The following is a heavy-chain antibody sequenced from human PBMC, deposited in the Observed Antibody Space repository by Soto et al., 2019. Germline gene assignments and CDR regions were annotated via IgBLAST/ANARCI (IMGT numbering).Heavy chain of an antibody. CDR2: IFLNGRDK. V-gene: IGHV3-30*13. CDR1: GFNFNTYF. J-gene: IGHJ4*02. Sequence: QVQLVQSGGGVVQPGRSRRLSCAASGFNFNTYFMHWVRQAPGKWLEWVAMIFLNGRDKEYADSVKGRFTISRDNSNKRMYLKLDGLRPKDTAVYYCARDDEHRSNCAVAYWGQGGLVTVSS. D-gene: IGHD2-8*02. CDR3: ARDDEHRSNCAVAY.